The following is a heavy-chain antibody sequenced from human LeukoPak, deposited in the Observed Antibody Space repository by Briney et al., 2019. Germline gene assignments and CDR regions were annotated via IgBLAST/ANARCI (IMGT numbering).Heavy chain of an antibody. Sequence: SETLSLTCTVSGGSISTSSYYWGWVRQPPGKGLEWIGNIFYSGGTYYSPSLKSRVTISLDTSRNQFSLKLSSVTAADTAVYYCARLISTGGYYDSSGYYHDAFDIWGQGTMVTVSS. D-gene: IGHD3-22*01. V-gene: IGHV4-39*07. CDR1: GGSISTSSYY. CDR3: ARLISTGGYYDSSGYYHDAFDI. CDR2: IFYSGGT. J-gene: IGHJ3*02.